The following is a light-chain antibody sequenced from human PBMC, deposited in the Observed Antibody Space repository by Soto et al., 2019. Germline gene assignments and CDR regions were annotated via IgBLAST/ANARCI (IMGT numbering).Light chain of an antibody. CDR3: QQYDNLPLT. Sequence: DIQMTQSPSSLSASVGDRVTITCQASQHISNYFNWYQQKPGKAPMLLIYDASNLETEVQSRFRGSGSGNDFTLPSSSLQSEDIATNYCQQYDNLPLTFDPGNKVDIK. CDR2: DAS. CDR1: QHISNY. V-gene: IGKV1-33*01. J-gene: IGKJ3*01.